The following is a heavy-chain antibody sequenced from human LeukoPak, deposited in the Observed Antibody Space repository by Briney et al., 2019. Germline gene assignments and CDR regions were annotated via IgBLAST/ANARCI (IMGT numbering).Heavy chain of an antibody. V-gene: IGHV4-59*08. CDR1: GGSISGYY. D-gene: IGHD1-26*01. J-gene: IGHJ4*02. CDR2: IYYSGST. Sequence: KPSETLSLTCTVSGGSISGYYWSWIRQPPGKGLEWIGYIYYSGSTNYNPSLKSRVTISVDTSKNQFSLKLSSVTAADTAVYYCARHVSGSYYIYFDYWGQGTLVTVSS. CDR3: ARHVSGSYYIYFDY.